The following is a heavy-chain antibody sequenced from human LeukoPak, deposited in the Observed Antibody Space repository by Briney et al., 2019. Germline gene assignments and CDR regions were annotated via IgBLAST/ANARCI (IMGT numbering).Heavy chain of an antibody. V-gene: IGHV1-46*01. CDR2: INPSGGST. CDR1: GYTFTSYY. Sequence: ASVKVSCKASGYTFTSYYMHWVRQAPGQGLEWMGIINPSGGSTSYAQKFQGRVTMTRNTSISTAYMELSSLRSEDTAVYYCARGSYCSGGSCYRNWFDPWGQGTLVTVSS. D-gene: IGHD2-15*01. CDR3: ARGSYCSGGSCYRNWFDP. J-gene: IGHJ5*02.